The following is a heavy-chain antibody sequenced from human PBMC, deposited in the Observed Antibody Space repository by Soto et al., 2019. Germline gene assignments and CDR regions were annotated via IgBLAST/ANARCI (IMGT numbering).Heavy chain of an antibody. CDR2: ISWNSGSI. CDR1: GFTFDDFA. V-gene: IGHV3-9*01. Sequence: PGGSLRLSCAASGFTFDDFAMYWVRQVPGKGLEWVSGISWNSGSIGYADSVKGRFTISRDNAKKSLYLRMNSLRVEDTAFYYCAKDIAPDRRRVSAGYFDSWGQGTLVTVSS. CDR3: AKDIAPDRRRVSAGYFDS. J-gene: IGHJ4*02.